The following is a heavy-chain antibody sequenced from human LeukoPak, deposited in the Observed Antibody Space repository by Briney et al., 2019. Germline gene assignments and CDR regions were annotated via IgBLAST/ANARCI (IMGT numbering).Heavy chain of an antibody. CDR3: AKDIQLWSLFDY. V-gene: IGHV3-30-3*01. CDR2: ISYDGSNK. Sequence: GRSLRLSCAASGFTFSSYAMHWVRQAPGKGLEWVAVISYDGSNKYYADSVKGRFTISRDNSKDTLYLQMNSLRAEDTAVYYCAKDIQLWSLFDYWAREPWSPSPQ. D-gene: IGHD5-18*01. J-gene: IGHJ4*02. CDR1: GFTFSSYA.